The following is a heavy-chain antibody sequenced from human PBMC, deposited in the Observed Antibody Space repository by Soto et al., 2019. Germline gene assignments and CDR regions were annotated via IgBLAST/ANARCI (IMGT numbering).Heavy chain of an antibody. Sequence: GESLKISCKGSGYNFPTYWIGWVRQMPGKGLEWMGIIYPGDSNTRYSPSFEGQVTISADKSINTAYLQWSSLKASDTAMYYCTRAPSDNLGYYVFAFWGQGTLVTVSS. D-gene: IGHD3-3*01. CDR3: TRAPSDNLGYYVFAF. CDR1: GYNFPTYW. CDR2: IYPGDSNT. J-gene: IGHJ4*02. V-gene: IGHV5-51*01.